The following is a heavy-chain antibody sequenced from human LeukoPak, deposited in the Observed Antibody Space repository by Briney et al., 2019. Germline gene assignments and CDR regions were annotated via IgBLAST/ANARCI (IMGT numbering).Heavy chain of an antibody. CDR2: INHSGST. J-gene: IGHJ6*02. Sequence: SETLSLTCAVYGGSFSGYYWSWIRQPPGKGLEWIGEINHSGSTNYNPSLKSRVIISVDTSKNQFSLKLSSVTAADTAVYYCARGGRYYYYGMDVWGQGTTVTVSS. V-gene: IGHV4-34*01. CDR1: GGSFSGYY. CDR3: ARGGRYYYYGMDV. D-gene: IGHD2-15*01.